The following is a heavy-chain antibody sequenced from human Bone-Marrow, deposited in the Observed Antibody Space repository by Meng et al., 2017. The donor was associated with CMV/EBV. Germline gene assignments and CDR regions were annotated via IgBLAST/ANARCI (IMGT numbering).Heavy chain of an antibody. CDR3: AREIAAGANWFDP. V-gene: IGHV4-59*01. J-gene: IGHJ5*02. Sequence: GSVRLPCAVSGGSISSYYWSWIRQPPGKGLEWIGYIYYSGSTNYNPSLKSRVTISVDTSKNQFSLKLSSVTAADTAVYYCAREIAAGANWFDPWGQGNLVTVSS. CDR1: GGSISSYY. D-gene: IGHD6-13*01. CDR2: IYYSGST.